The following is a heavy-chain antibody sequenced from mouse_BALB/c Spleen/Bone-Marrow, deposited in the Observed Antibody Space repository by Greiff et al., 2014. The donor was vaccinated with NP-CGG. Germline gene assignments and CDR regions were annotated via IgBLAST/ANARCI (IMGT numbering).Heavy chain of an antibody. CDR3: VRGFCFGNYVFAY. CDR1: GYTFTEYT. V-gene: IGHV1-18*01. CDR2: INPNNGGS. J-gene: IGHJ3*01. Sequence: EVQLQQSGPELVKPGASVKISCKTSGYTFTEYTMHWVKQSLGKSLEWIGAINPNNGGSTYNQKFKGKATLTVDKSSSTAYMELRSLTSEDSAVYYCVRGFCFGNYVFAYWGQGTLVTVSA. D-gene: IGHD2-1*01.